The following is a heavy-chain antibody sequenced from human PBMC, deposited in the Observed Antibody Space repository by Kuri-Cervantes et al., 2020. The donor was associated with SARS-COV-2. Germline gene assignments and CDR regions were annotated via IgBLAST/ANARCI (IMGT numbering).Heavy chain of an antibody. D-gene: IGHD3-3*01. CDR1: GGSLSGYY. CDR2: INHSRST. CDR3: ARGRSGRNYDFWSGYNTPFDY. Sequence: GSLRPACALQGGSLSGYYWNWIRQPPGKGLGWSGEINHSRSTNYTPSLKSRVTISVDTSKNQFSLNLSSVTAADTAVYYCARGRSGRNYDFWSGYNTPFDYWGQGTLVTVSS. V-gene: IGHV4-34*01. J-gene: IGHJ4*02.